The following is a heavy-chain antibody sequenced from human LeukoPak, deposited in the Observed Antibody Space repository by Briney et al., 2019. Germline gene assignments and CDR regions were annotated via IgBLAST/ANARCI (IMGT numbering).Heavy chain of an antibody. J-gene: IGHJ3*02. Sequence: VASVKVSCKASGYTFTGYYMHWVRQAPGQGLEWMGRINPNSGGTNYAQKFQGRVTMTRDTSISTAYMELSRLRSDDTAVYYCARDRDYVWGSYPNDAFDIWGQGTMVTVSS. D-gene: IGHD3-16*02. CDR1: GYTFTGYY. CDR3: ARDRDYVWGSYPNDAFDI. V-gene: IGHV1-2*06. CDR2: INPNSGGT.